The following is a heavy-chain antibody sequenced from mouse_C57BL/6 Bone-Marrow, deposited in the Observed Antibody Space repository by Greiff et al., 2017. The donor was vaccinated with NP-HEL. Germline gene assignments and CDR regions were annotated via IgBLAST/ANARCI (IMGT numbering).Heavy chain of an antibody. J-gene: IGHJ2*01. Sequence: VQLQQSGTELVKPGASVKLSCKASGYTFTSYWMHWVKQRPGQGLEWIGNINPSNGGTNYNEKFKSKATLTVDKSSSTAYMQLSSLTSEDSAVYYCARALYDGFYYFDYWGQGTTLTVSS. CDR1: GYTFTSYW. CDR3: ARALYDGFYYFDY. CDR2: INPSNGGT. D-gene: IGHD2-3*01. V-gene: IGHV1-53*01.